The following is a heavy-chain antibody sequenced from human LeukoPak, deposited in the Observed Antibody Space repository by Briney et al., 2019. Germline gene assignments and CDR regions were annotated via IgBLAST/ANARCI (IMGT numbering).Heavy chain of an antibody. CDR2: IYHSGST. CDR3: ARGRRRVLMIVVVSDTFDI. V-gene: IGHV4-39*07. J-gene: IGHJ3*02. D-gene: IGHD3-22*01. Sequence: KPSETLSLTCTVSGGSISSSSYYWGWIRQPPGKGLEWIGSIYHSGSTYYNPSLKSRVTISVDTSKNQFSLKLSSVTAADTAVYYCARGRRRVLMIVVVSDTFDIWGQGTMVTVSS. CDR1: GGSISSSSYY.